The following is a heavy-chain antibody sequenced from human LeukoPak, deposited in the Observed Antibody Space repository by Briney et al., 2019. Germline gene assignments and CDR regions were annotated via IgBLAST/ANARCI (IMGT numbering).Heavy chain of an antibody. Sequence: PSQTLSLTCTVSGGSISSGSYYWSWIRQPAGKGLEWIGRIYTSGSTNYNPSLKSRVTISVDTSKNQFSLKLSSVTAADMAVYYCARAIAVAGEYYFDYWGQGTLVTVS. D-gene: IGHD6-19*01. CDR3: ARAIAVAGEYYFDY. J-gene: IGHJ4*02. V-gene: IGHV4-61*02. CDR2: IYTSGST. CDR1: GGSISSGSYY.